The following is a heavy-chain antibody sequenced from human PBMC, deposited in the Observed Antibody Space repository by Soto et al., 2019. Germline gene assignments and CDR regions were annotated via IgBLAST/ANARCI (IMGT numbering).Heavy chain of an antibody. CDR3: ATQARYSYGYGWFDP. CDR1: GYTFTSYA. CDR2: INAGNGNT. D-gene: IGHD5-18*01. V-gene: IGHV1-3*01. J-gene: IGHJ5*02. Sequence: GASVKVSCKASGYTFTSYAMHWVRQAPGQRLEWMGWINAGNGNTKYSQKFQGRVTITRDTSASTAYMKLSSLRSEDTAVYYCATQARYSYGYGWFDPWGQGTLVTVPS.